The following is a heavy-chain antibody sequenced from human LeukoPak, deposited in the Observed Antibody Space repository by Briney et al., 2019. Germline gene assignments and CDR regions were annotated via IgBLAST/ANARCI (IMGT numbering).Heavy chain of an antibody. V-gene: IGHV3-74*01. CDR1: GSTFSSYW. CDR3: ARRWQSNQGDAYDF. D-gene: IGHD4-11*01. Sequence: PGGSLRLSCAASGSTFSSYWMNWVRQAPGKGLVWVSHINSDGSVTNYADSVKGRFTISRDNAKNTLYLQMNSLRAEDTAVYYCARRWQSNQGDAYDFWGQGTMVTGSS. CDR2: INSDGSVT. J-gene: IGHJ3*01.